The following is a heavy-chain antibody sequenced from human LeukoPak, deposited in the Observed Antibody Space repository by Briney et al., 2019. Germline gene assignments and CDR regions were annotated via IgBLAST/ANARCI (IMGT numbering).Heavy chain of an antibody. D-gene: IGHD5-12*01. CDR2: ISYDGSNK. Sequence: PGRSLRLSCAASGFTFSSYAMHWVRQAPGKGLEWVAVISYDGSNKYYADSVKGRFTISRDNSKNTLYLQMNSLRAEDTAVYYCARAVPGVATFDYWGQGTLVTVFS. J-gene: IGHJ4*02. CDR3: ARAVPGVATFDY. CDR1: GFTFSSYA. V-gene: IGHV3-30*01.